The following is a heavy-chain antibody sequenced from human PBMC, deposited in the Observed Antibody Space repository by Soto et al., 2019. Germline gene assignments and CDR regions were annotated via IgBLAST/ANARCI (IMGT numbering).Heavy chain of an antibody. Sequence: GGSLRLSCAASGFTFSSYGMHWVRQAPGKGLEWVAVIWYDGSNKYYADSVKGRFTISRDNSKNTLYLQMNSLRAEDTAVYYCARDRADYYDSRTHGMDVWGQGTTVTVSS. CDR3: ARDRADYYDSRTHGMDV. J-gene: IGHJ6*02. V-gene: IGHV3-33*01. D-gene: IGHD3-22*01. CDR1: GFTFSSYG. CDR2: IWYDGSNK.